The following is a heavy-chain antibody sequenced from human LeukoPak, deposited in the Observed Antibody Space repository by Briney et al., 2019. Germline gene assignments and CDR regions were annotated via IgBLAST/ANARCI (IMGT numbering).Heavy chain of an antibody. V-gene: IGHV4-34*01. Sequence: PSETLSLTCAVYGGSFSGYYWSWIRQPPGKGLEWIGEINHSGSTNDNPSPKSRVTISVDTSKNQFSLKLSSVTAADTAVYYCARAREVGAIYCYYGMDVWGQGTTVTVSS. CDR1: GGSFSGYY. CDR2: INHSGST. J-gene: IGHJ6*02. CDR3: ARAREVGAIYCYYGMDV. D-gene: IGHD1-26*01.